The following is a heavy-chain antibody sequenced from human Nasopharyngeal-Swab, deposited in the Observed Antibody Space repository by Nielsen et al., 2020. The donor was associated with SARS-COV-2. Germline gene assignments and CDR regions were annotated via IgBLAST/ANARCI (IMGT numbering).Heavy chain of an antibody. J-gene: IGHJ4*02. D-gene: IGHD2-2*01. CDR3: AKSAGIVVPAAMLGTIDY. CDR1: GFTFSSYA. V-gene: IGHV3-23*01. CDR2: ISGSGGST. Sequence: GGSLRLSCSASGFTFSSYAMSWVRQAPGKGLEWVSAISGSGGSTYYADSVKGRSTISRDNSKNTLYLQMNSLRAEDTAVYYCAKSAGIVVPAAMLGTIDYWGQGTLVTVSS.